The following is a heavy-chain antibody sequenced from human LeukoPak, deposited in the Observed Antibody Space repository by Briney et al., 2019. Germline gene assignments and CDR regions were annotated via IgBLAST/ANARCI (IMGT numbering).Heavy chain of an antibody. Sequence: ASVKVSCKASGYTFTGYYMHWVRQAPGQGLEWMGIINPSGGSTSYAQKFQGRVTMTRDTSTSTVYMELSSLRSEDAAVYYCASEGITIFGVDPLSGAFDIWGQGTMVTVSS. J-gene: IGHJ3*02. CDR1: GYTFTGYY. D-gene: IGHD3-3*01. CDR3: ASEGITIFGVDPLSGAFDI. CDR2: INPSGGST. V-gene: IGHV1-46*01.